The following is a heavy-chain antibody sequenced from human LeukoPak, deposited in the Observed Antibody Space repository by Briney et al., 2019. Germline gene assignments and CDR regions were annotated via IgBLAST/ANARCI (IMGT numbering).Heavy chain of an antibody. D-gene: IGHD5-24*01. Sequence: SETLSLTCTVSGGSISSSSYYWSWIRQPAGKGLEWIGRFYTSGSTNYNPSLKSRVTISVDTSKNQFSLKLNSVTAADTAVYYCARGRDGYNFLNRGEYYYFDYWGQGTLVTVSS. J-gene: IGHJ4*02. CDR3: ARGRDGYNFLNRGEYYYFDY. CDR2: FYTSGST. CDR1: GGSISSSSYY. V-gene: IGHV4-61*02.